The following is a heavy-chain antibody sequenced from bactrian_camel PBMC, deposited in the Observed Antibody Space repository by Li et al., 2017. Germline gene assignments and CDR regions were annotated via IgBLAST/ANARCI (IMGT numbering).Heavy chain of an antibody. V-gene: IGHV3S53*01. J-gene: IGHJ6*01. CDR2: ISADGYI. D-gene: IGHD2*01. CDR1: GFTSNRCG. Sequence: HVQLVESGGGSVQAGGSLRLSCTAPGFTSNRCGMARYRQAAGKQREWVSSISADGYITYADSAKARFTISEDRDKDTVYLQMNSLKPEDTAAYSCKTTYNRFSRPPCAFGYEGQGTQV. CDR3: KTTYNRFSRPPCAFGY.